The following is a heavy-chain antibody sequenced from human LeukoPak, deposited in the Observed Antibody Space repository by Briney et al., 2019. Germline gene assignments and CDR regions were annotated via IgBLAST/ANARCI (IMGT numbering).Heavy chain of an antibody. CDR1: GFTFSSSG. CDR3: ARDYGSGGLLPDY. V-gene: IGHV3-33*01. Sequence: GRSLRLSCVASGFTFSSSGMHWVRQAPGKGLEWVAVLWYDESNKYYGDSVKGRFTISRDNSKNTLYLQMNSLRAEDTAVYYCARDYGSGGLLPDYWGQGTLVTVSS. D-gene: IGHD3-10*01. CDR2: LWYDESNK. J-gene: IGHJ4*02.